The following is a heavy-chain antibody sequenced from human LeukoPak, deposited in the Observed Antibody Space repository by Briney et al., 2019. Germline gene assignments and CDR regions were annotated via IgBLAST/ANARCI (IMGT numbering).Heavy chain of an antibody. CDR3: AKDMRSSGWYFLAPYFDY. J-gene: IGHJ4*02. V-gene: IGHV3-30*02. CDR1: GFTFSSYG. Sequence: PGGSLRLSCAASGFTFSSYGMHWVRQAPGKGLEWVAFIRYDGSNKYYADSVKGRFTISRDNSKNTLCLQMNSLRAEDTAVCYCAKDMRSSGWYFLAPYFDYWGQGTLVTVSS. CDR2: IRYDGSNK. D-gene: IGHD6-19*01.